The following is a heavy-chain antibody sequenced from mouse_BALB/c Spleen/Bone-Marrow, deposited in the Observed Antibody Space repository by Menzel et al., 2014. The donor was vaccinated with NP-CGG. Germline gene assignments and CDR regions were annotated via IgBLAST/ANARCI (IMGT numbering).Heavy chain of an antibody. V-gene: IGHV1S56*01. D-gene: IGHD4-1*01. CDR1: GYTFTSYY. Sequence: VQLQESGPELVKPGASVKMSCKASGYTFTSYYIHWLKQRPGQGLEWIGWIYPGDGYTKYNEKFKGKTTLTADKSSSTAYMLLSSPTSEDSAIYFCAGNWEWFAYWGQGTLVTVSA. CDR2: IYPGDGYT. J-gene: IGHJ3*01. CDR3: AGNWEWFAY.